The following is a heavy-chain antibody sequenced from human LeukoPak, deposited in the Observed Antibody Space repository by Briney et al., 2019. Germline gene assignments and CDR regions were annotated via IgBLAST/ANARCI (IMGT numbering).Heavy chain of an antibody. CDR2: ISSTGNTI. CDR3: AREDGTY. D-gene: IGHD6-6*01. Sequence: GGSLRLSCAPSRFIVSTNEMSWVRQAPGKGLQWVSYISSTGNTIYSADSVKGRFTISRDNAKNSLYLQMNSLRVEDTAVYYCAREDGTYWGQGTLVTVSS. V-gene: IGHV3-11*04. J-gene: IGHJ4*02. CDR1: RFIVSTNE.